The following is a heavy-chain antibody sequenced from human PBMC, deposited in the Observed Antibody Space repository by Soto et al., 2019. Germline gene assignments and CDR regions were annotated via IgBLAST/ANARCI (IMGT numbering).Heavy chain of an antibody. V-gene: IGHV5-51*07. CDR1: GSGYTSYL. J-gene: IGHJ4*02. CDR3: ARSDSGYSYCCAGS. Sequence: GAAQKISSKGCGSGYTSYLLGWLHQMTEKGLEWMGIIYPGDCDTRYSPSFQGQVTISADKSISTAYLQWSSLKASDAALLECARSDSGYSYCCAGSWAQGTLVAISS. D-gene: IGHD5-18*01. CDR2: IYPGDCDT.